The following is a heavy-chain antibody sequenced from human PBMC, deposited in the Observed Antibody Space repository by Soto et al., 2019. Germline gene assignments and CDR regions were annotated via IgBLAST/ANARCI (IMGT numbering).Heavy chain of an antibody. V-gene: IGHV4-31*03. J-gene: IGHJ4*02. CDR1: GGSISSGGYY. D-gene: IGHD3-10*01. Sequence: SETLSLTCTVSGGSISSGGYYWSWLRQHPGKGLEWIGYMYYTGSTYYNPSLESRVAISVDTSKSQYSLKLGSVTAADTAVYYCARGPIGERFDYWGQGTLVTVSS. CDR3: ARGPIGERFDY. CDR2: MYYTGST.